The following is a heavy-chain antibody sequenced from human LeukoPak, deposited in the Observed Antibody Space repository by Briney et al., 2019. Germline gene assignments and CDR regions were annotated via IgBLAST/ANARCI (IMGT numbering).Heavy chain of an antibody. J-gene: IGHJ4*02. V-gene: IGHV4-34*01. CDR2: INNSGST. Sequence: KPWATLSLTGAVGGVSFSGYYWRGSRQPPGKGEEGIGEINNSGSTNYKPSLKRRVTISADTSKNQFSLTLSSVTAADTAVYSCARGLYHLSPYSSSSSVYFDYWGQGTLVTVSS. CDR1: GVSFSGYY. CDR3: ARGLYHLSPYSSSSSVYFDY. D-gene: IGHD6-13*01.